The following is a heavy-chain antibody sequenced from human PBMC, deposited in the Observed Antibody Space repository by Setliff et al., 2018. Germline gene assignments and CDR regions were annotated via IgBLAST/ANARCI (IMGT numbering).Heavy chain of an antibody. CDR2: IYYSGST. V-gene: IGHV4-30-4*08. Sequence: SETLSLTCTVSGGSISSGDYYWSWIRPPPGKGLEWIGYIYYSGSTYYNPSLKSRVTISVDTSKNQFSMKLISVTAADTAVYYCARLHYDYVWGSYRTSDYYYYYYMDVWGKGTTVTVSS. CDR1: GGSISSGDYY. CDR3: ARLHYDYVWGSYRTSDYYYYYYMDV. D-gene: IGHD3-16*02. J-gene: IGHJ6*03.